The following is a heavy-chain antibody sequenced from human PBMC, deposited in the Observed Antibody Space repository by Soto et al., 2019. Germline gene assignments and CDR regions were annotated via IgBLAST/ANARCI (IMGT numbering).Heavy chain of an antibody. CDR2: IYYSGST. J-gene: IGHJ4*02. CDR1: GGSISSYY. Sequence: SETLSLTCTVSGGSISSYYWSWIRQPPGKGLEWIGYIYYSGSTNYNPSLKSRVTISVDTSKNQFSLKLSSVTAADTAVYYCARLHLGELLPLDYWGQGTLVTVSS. D-gene: IGHD3-16*01. V-gene: IGHV4-59*08. CDR3: ARLHLGELLPLDY.